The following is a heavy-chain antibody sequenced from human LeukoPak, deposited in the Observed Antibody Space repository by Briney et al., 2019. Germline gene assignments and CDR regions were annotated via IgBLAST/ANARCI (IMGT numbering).Heavy chain of an antibody. J-gene: IGHJ4*02. D-gene: IGHD4-11*01. V-gene: IGHV5-51*01. CDR2: IYPGDSDT. CDR1: GYSFTSYG. CDR3: ARCPTTVTTCDY. Sequence: GESLKISCKGSGYSFTSYGRGGVGRSPGKALKWMGIIYPGDSDTRYSPSFQSQVTISADKSISTAYLQWSSLKASDTAMYYCARCPTTVTTCDYWGQGTLVTVSS.